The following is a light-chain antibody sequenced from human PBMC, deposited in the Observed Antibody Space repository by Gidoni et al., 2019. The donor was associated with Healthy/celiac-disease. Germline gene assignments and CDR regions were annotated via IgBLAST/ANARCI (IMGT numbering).Light chain of an antibody. CDR3: QQYGSSPYT. J-gene: IGKJ2*01. V-gene: IGKV3-20*01. CDR2: GAS. CDR1: QSVSSSY. Sequence: PGERATLSCRASQSVSSSYLAWYQQKPGQAPRLLIYGASSRATGIPDRFSGSGSGTDFTLTISRLEPEDFAVYYCQQYGSSPYTFGQGTKLEIK.